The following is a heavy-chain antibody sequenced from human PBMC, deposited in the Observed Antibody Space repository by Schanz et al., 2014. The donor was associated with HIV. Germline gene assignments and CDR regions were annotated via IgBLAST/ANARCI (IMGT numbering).Heavy chain of an antibody. CDR1: GYIFTSNG. V-gene: IGHV1-18*01. CDR3: ARGRSGYCSGGSGPYGRYYFDY. J-gene: IGHJ4*02. Sequence: QVQLVQSGAEVKKPGASVRVSCKTSGYIFTSNGISWVRQAPGQGLEWMGWISTSNGNTNYAQKFQGRVTMTTDTSTSTASMELRSLRSDDTAVYYCARGRSGYCSGGSGPYGRYYFDYWGQGTLVTVSS. D-gene: IGHD2-15*01. CDR2: ISTSNGNT.